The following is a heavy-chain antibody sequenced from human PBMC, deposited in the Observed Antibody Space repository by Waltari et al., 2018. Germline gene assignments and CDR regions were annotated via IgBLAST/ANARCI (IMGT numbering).Heavy chain of an antibody. CDR1: GVSMDDSSYY. CDR2: VYYNGNT. J-gene: IGHJ2*01. Sequence: QLQLQESGPGLVKPSETLSLTCTVSGVSMDDSSYYWGWIRQPPGKGLEWIGSVYYNGNTHPNPSLKSRVTVSGDTSKNQFSLMLNSVTAADTAVYYCVRHRLAWYFDLWGRGTLVTVSS. CDR3: VRHRLAWYFDL. V-gene: IGHV4-39*01. D-gene: IGHD6-19*01.